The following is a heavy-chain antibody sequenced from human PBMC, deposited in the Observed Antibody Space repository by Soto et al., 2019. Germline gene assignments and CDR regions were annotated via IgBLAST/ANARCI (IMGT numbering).Heavy chain of an antibody. V-gene: IGHV1-2*02. CDR2: IGPKSGDT. Sequence: QVQLVQSGAEVKESGASVKVSCKATGYTFTGYYIHSVRQAPGQGLEWVGEIGPKSGDTRYAQKFQGRVTMTKDTSITTVYMELSNLSPDDTAVYYCGRGRSGELVVFYWGQGTLVTVHS. CDR3: GRGRSGELVVFY. CDR1: GYTFTGYY. D-gene: IGHD1-7*01. J-gene: IGHJ4*02.